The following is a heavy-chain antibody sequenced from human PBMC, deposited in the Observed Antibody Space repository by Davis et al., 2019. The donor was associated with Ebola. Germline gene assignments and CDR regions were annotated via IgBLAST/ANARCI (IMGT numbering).Heavy chain of an antibody. CDR3: AKDNRNIWSEV. V-gene: IGHV3-23*01. D-gene: IGHD2/OR15-2a*01. Sequence: GGSLRLSCAASGFTFSSYNMNWVRQAPGKGLEWVSTYGTSADTYYADSVKGRFTISRDNSKNTLYLQMNGLRVEDTAIYYCAKDNRNIWSEVWGQGTMVTVSS. CDR2: GTSADT. J-gene: IGHJ3*01. CDR1: GFTFSSYN.